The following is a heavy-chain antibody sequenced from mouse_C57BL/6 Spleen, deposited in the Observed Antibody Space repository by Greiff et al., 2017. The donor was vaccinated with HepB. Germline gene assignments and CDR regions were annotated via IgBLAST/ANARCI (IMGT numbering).Heavy chain of an antibody. V-gene: IGHV1-76*01. J-gene: IGHJ2*01. D-gene: IGHD2-5*01. CDR1: GYTFTDYY. CDR3: ARSDYYSNYGFDY. Sequence: VKLVESGAELVRPGASVKLSCKASGYTFTDYYINWVKQRPGQGLEWIARIYPGSGNTYYNEKFKGKATLTAEKSSSTAYMQLSSLTSEDSAVYICARSDYYSNYGFDYWGQGTTLTVSS. CDR2: IYPGSGNT.